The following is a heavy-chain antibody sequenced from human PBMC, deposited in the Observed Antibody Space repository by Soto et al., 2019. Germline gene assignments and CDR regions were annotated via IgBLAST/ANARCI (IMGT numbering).Heavy chain of an antibody. CDR1: GYTFTGYY. CDR3: ASPRELGYSCFYFFPLDV. Sequence: ASVKVSCKASGYTFTGYYVHWVRQAPGHGLEWLGWIHLNSGGTNYAQSFQGSVTMNRDMSVSTVYMEMTGLSSDDTAVYYCASPRELGYSCFYFFPLDVWGQGTTVTVSS. D-gene: IGHD3-16*01. V-gene: IGHV1-2*02. CDR2: IHLNSGGT. J-gene: IGHJ6*02.